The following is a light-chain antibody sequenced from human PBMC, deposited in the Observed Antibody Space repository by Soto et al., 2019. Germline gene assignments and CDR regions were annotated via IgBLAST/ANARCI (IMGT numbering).Light chain of an antibody. Sequence: EVVLTHSPATLSLSPGERATLSCRASQSVSSTYLACYQQQPGQAPRLLMSGTSNRATGTPDRFSGSGSGTDFTLTISRLEPEDFAVYYCQQYGSPPITFGQGTRLEIK. CDR2: GTS. CDR3: QQYGSPPIT. V-gene: IGKV3-20*01. CDR1: QSVSSTY. J-gene: IGKJ5*01.